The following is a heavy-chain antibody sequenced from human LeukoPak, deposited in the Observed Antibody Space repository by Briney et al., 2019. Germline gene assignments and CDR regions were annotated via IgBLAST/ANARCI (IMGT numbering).Heavy chain of an antibody. CDR2: IYYSGST. J-gene: IGHJ5*02. D-gene: IGHD6-19*01. CDR3: ARETLRSGWYDMVDWFDP. V-gene: IGHV4-39*07. CDR1: GGSISSSNYY. Sequence: SETLSLTCTVSGGSISSSNYYWGWIRQPPGKGLEWIGSIYYSGSTYYNPSLKSRVTISVDTSKNQFSLKLSSVTAADTAVYYCARETLRSGWYDMVDWFDPWGQGTLVTVSS.